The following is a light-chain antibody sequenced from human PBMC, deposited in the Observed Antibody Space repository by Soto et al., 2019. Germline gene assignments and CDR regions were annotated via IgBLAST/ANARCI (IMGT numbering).Light chain of an antibody. CDR3: HQYNNWPPYT. J-gene: IGKJ2*01. CDR1: RSVGNN. V-gene: IGKV3-15*01. Sequence: EIVMTQSPATLSLSPGERATLSCRASRSVGNNLAWYQKRPGQAPRLLIYGASTRATGISARFSGSGSGADFTLTISSLQSEDFAVYYCHQYNNWPPYTFGQGTKLEIK. CDR2: GAS.